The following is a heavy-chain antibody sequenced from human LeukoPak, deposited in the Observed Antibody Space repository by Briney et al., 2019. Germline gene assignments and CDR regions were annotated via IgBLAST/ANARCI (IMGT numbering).Heavy chain of an antibody. Sequence: PGGSLRLSCAASGFTFDDYGMSWIRQPAGKGLEWIGRIYTSGTTNYNPSLKSRVTMSVDTSKNHFSLKLSSVTAADTAVYYCAKERVEMTTNRFHYFDYWGQGTLVTVSS. D-gene: IGHD5-24*01. CDR1: GFTFDDYG. CDR3: AKERVEMTTNRFHYFDY. V-gene: IGHV4-4*07. CDR2: IYTSGTT. J-gene: IGHJ4*02.